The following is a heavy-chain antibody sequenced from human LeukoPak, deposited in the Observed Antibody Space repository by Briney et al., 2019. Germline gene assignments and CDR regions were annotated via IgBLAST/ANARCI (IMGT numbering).Heavy chain of an antibody. V-gene: IGHV4-30-4*01. J-gene: IGHJ3*02. Sequence: SETLSLTCTVSGGSISSGDYYWSWIRQPPGKGLEWIGYIYYSGSTYYNPSLKSRVTISVDTSKNQFSLKLSSVTAADTAVYYCARDVPKYGDYKRAWPGVDANAFDIWGQGTMVTVSS. CDR1: GGSISSGDYY. CDR2: IYYSGST. CDR3: ARDVPKYGDYKRAWPGVDANAFDI. D-gene: IGHD4-17*01.